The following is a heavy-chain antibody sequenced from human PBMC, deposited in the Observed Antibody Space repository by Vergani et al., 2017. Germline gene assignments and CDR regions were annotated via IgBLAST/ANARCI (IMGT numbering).Heavy chain of an antibody. Sequence: VQLQESGPGLLKPSETLSLTCSVSGASISSYFWSWIRQPAGKGLEWLGRVHTDGTAYSNPSLRTRVRLSADLSQSQFSLKMTSLTAADTAVYFCAGDQWDDDGPRGWFAPWGQGILVTVSS. V-gene: IGHV4-4*07. J-gene: IGHJ5*02. CDR1: GASISSYF. CDR3: AGDQWDDDGPRGWFAP. D-gene: IGHD5-24*01. CDR2: VHTDGTA.